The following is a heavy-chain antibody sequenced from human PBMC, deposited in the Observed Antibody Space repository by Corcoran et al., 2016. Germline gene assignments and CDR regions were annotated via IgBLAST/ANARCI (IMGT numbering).Heavy chain of an antibody. J-gene: IGHJ4*02. CDR1: GFTFSSYG. D-gene: IGHD5-12*01. CDR2: IWYDGSNK. Sequence: QVQLVESGGGVVQPGRSLRLSCAASGFTFSSYGMHWVRQAPGKGLEWVAVIWYDGSNKYYADSVKGRFTISRDNSKNTLYLQMNSLRAEDTAVYYCARDWGVDSGYDLLGYWGQGTLVTVSS. CDR3: ARDWGVDSGYDLLGY. V-gene: IGHV3-33*01.